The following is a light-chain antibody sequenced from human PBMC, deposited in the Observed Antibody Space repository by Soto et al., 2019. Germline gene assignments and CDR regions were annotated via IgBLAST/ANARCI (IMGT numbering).Light chain of an antibody. V-gene: IGKV3-15*01. CDR3: QQSNNWPPLT. Sequence: EIVMTQSPATLSVSPGETPTLSCRASQSVAGNLAWYQQKPGQPPRLLIYGVSTRATGVPARFSGSGSETDFSLTISSLQIEDFALYYCQQSNNWPPLTFGGGTKVDIK. CDR1: QSVAGN. J-gene: IGKJ4*01. CDR2: GVS.